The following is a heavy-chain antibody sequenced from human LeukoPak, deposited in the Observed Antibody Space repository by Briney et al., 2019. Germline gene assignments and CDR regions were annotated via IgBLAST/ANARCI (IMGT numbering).Heavy chain of an antibody. Sequence: SETLSLTCTVSGGSINSYWWSWVRQPPGKGLEWIAYIYYSGTTNYNPSLKSRVIISLDTSKSQFSLKLSSVTAADTAVYYCTRTTPNGSLDYWGLGTLVTVSS. J-gene: IGHJ4*02. CDR1: GGSINSYW. D-gene: IGHD5-24*01. CDR2: IYYSGTT. CDR3: TRTTPNGSLDY. V-gene: IGHV4-59*01.